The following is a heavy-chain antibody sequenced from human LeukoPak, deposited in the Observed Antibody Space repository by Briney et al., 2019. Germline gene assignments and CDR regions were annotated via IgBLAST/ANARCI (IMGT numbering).Heavy chain of an antibody. J-gene: IGHJ4*02. CDR2: IYTSGST. CDR1: GGSISSYY. Sequence: SETLSLTCTVSGGSISSYYWSWMRQPAGKGLEWIGRIYTSGSTNYNPSLKSRVTMSADTSKNQFSLKLSSVTAADTAVYYCTRLDTCGWLPDYWGQGTLVTVSS. CDR3: TRLDTCGWLPDY. D-gene: IGHD6-19*01. V-gene: IGHV4-4*07.